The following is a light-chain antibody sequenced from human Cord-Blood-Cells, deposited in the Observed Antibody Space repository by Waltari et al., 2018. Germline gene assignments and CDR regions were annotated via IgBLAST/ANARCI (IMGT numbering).Light chain of an antibody. J-gene: IGLJ3*02. CDR1: SSDAGGYNY. V-gene: IGLV2-11*01. Sequence: QSALTHPRSVSGSPGQSVTLSCPGSSSDAGGYNYVSWYQQHPAKPPKLMIYDVSKRPSGVHDRFSGSKSGNTASLTISGLQAEDEADYYCCSYAGSYTLVFGGGTKLTVL. CDR2: DVS. CDR3: CSYAGSYTLV.